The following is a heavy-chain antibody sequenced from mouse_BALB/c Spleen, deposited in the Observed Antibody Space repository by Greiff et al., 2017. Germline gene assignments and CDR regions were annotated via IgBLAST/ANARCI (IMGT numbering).Heavy chain of an antibody. Sequence: DVMLVESGPGLVKPSQSLSLTCTVTGYSITSYYAWCWIRQLPGNQLEWMGYISYSGSTSYNPSLNSRTTITRDTSKNQFFLQLNSVTTEDTATYYCARAPKFITTKEYDFDYWGQGTSLTVSS. CDR1: GYSITSYYA. D-gene: IGHD1-2*01. J-gene: IGHJ2*02. CDR3: ARAPKFITTKEYDFDY. V-gene: IGHV3-2*02. CDR2: ISYSGST.